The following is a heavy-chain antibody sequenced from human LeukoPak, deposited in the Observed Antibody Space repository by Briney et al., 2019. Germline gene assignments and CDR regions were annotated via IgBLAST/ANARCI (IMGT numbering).Heavy chain of an antibody. V-gene: IGHV1-46*01. D-gene: IGHD6-6*01. Sequence: ASVKVSCKASGYTFTSYYMHWVRQAPGQGLEWMGIINPSGGSTSYAQKFQGRVTMTRDTSTSTVYMELSSLRSEDTAVYYCARDRGTHLYSSSSGPFDAFDIWGQGTMVTVSS. J-gene: IGHJ3*02. CDR3: ARDRGTHLYSSSSGPFDAFDI. CDR2: INPSGGST. CDR1: GYTFTSYY.